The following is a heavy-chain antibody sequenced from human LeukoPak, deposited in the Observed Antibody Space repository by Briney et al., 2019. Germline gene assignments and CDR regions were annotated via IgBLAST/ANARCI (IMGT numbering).Heavy chain of an antibody. CDR2: ITSSSTNI. Sequence: PGGSLRLSCAASGFTFSTYNMNWVRQAPGKGLEWVSHITSSSTNIYYADSVKGRFTISRDNAKNALSLQMNSLRAEDTAVYYCAKEFYSNYGAGYWGQGTLVTVSS. CDR3: AKEFYSNYGAGY. D-gene: IGHD4-11*01. V-gene: IGHV3-48*01. J-gene: IGHJ4*02. CDR1: GFTFSTYN.